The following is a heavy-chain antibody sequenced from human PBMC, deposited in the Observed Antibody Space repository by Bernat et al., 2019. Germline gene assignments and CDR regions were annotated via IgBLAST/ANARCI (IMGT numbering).Heavy chain of an antibody. V-gene: IGHV3-30*03. J-gene: IGHJ4*02. CDR1: GFTFSSYG. CDR3: ARERDSSNWYGGGFGY. D-gene: IGHD6-13*01. CDR2: IPYDGGNK. Sequence: QVQLVESGGGVVQPGRSLRLSCAASGFTFSSYGMHWVRQAPGKGLEWVAVIPYDGGNKYYADSVKDRFTISRDNSKNTLYLQMISLRIEDTAVYYCARERDSSNWYGGGFGYWGQGTLVTVSS.